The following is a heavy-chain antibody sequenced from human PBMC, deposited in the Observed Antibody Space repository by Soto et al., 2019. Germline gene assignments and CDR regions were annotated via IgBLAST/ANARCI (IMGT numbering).Heavy chain of an antibody. Sequence: GESLKISCTTSGYIFTKYWIGWVRQMPGKGLAWMGIIFPGDSDTTYSPSFQGQVTISADRSLSTAYLQWSSLKASDSAMYYCARHFNGGNMFYYYYGMDVWGQGTTVTVSS. J-gene: IGHJ6*02. D-gene: IGHD2-15*01. CDR1: GYIFTKYW. V-gene: IGHV5-51*01. CDR2: IFPGDSDT. CDR3: ARHFNGGNMFYYYYGMDV.